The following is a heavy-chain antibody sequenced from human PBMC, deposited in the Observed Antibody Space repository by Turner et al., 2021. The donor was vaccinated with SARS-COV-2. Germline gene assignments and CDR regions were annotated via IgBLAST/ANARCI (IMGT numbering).Heavy chain of an antibody. Sequence: QVQLVQSGAAVKKPGASVKVSCKASGYTFSGYYIHWVRQAPGQGLEWMGWSNPNSGGTNYAQKFQGRVTMTTDTSISTAYMELSRLRSDDTAVYYCASPTSRVNTGYSSGWALGLGYYGMDVWGQGTTVTVSS. CDR2: SNPNSGGT. J-gene: IGHJ6*02. CDR1: GYTFSGYY. D-gene: IGHD6-19*01. CDR3: ASPTSRVNTGYSSGWALGLGYYGMDV. V-gene: IGHV1-2*02.